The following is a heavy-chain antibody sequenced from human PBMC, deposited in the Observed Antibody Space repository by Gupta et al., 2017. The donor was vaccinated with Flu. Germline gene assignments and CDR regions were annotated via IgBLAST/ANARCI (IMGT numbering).Heavy chain of an antibody. J-gene: IGHJ4*02. CDR3: ARYGGNSRNFDY. CDR2: IYYTGTT. Sequence: QVQLYESGPGLVEPSQTLSLICTVSGDSISSNDFYWSWIRQRPGKGLEWIGYIYYTGTTYYNPSLKSRVTTSVDMSKNKFSLRMSSVTAADTAVYYCARYGGNSRNFDYWGQGTLVTVSS. D-gene: IGHD2-21*02. V-gene: IGHV4-31*03. CDR1: GDSISSNDFY.